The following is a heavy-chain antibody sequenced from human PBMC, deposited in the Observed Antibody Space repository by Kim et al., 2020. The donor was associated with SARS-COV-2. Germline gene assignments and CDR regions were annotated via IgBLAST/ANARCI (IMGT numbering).Heavy chain of an antibody. J-gene: IGHJ6*02. V-gene: IGHV3-23*01. D-gene: IGHD2-21*02. Sequence: GGSLRLSCAASGFTFSSYAMSWVRQAPGKGLEWVSAISGSGGSTYYADSVKGRFTISRDNSKNTLYLQMNSLRAEDTAVYYCARKGYGYGGNSYYYYGMDVWGQGTTVTVSS. CDR2: ISGSGGST. CDR3: ARKGYGYGGNSYYYYGMDV. CDR1: GFTFSSYA.